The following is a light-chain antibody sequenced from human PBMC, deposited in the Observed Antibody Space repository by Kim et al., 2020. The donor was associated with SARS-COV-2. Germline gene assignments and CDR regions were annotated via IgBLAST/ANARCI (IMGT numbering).Light chain of an antibody. Sequence: LSRGERATLSCRANERVVRFLSWYRQKPGQAPTLFIYDASNRATGIPARFSGSGSGTDFTLTITSLEPEDFAIYYCQQRSHWPLTFGGGTKVDIK. CDR3: QQRSHWPLT. V-gene: IGKV3-11*01. CDR2: DAS. J-gene: IGKJ4*01. CDR1: ERVVRF.